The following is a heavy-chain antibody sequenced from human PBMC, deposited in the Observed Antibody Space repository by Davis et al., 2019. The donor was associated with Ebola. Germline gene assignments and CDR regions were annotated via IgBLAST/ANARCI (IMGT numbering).Heavy chain of an antibody. CDR1: GGSISSYY. CDR3: ARRGYYYDSSGYYGGAFDI. CDR2: IYYSGST. Sequence: SETLSLTCTVSGGSISSYYWNWIRQPPGKGLEWIGYIYYSGSTNCNPSLKSRVTISVDTSKNHFSLKLSSVTAADTAVYYCARRGYYYDSSGYYGGAFDIWGQGTMVTVSS. V-gene: IGHV4-59*08. J-gene: IGHJ3*02. D-gene: IGHD3-22*01.